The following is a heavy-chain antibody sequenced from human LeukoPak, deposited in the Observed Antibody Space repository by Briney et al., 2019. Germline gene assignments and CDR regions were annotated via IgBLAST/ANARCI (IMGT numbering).Heavy chain of an antibody. Sequence: PSGTLSLTCTVSGGSISSSSYYWGWIRQPPGKGLEWIGAMYYSGGTYYNPSLKGRVTIYVDTSKNQFSLKLNSVTAADTAVYYCARLAYDNSGYYYFDYWGRGTLVTVSS. J-gene: IGHJ4*02. CDR2: MYYSGGT. V-gene: IGHV4-39*01. CDR1: GGSISSSSYY. CDR3: ARLAYDNSGYYYFDY. D-gene: IGHD3-22*01.